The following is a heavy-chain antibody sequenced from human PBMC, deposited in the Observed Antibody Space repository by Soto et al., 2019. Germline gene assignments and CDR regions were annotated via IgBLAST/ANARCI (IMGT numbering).Heavy chain of an antibody. CDR3: VKDLRPNRGWFGP. J-gene: IGHJ5*02. Sequence: PGGSLRLSCAASGFNFYNYAMTWVGQAPGKGLEWVSGISGDGTRTYYGDSVKGRFTISRDNSKNTVFLQMNSLRAEDTALYYCVKDLRPNRGWFGPWGQGTRVTVSS. V-gene: IGHV3-23*01. CDR2: ISGDGTRT. CDR1: GFNFYNYA. D-gene: IGHD3-3*01.